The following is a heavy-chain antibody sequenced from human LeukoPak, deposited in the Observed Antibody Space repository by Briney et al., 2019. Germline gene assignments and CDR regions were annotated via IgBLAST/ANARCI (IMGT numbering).Heavy chain of an antibody. Sequence: GGSLRLSRAASGYTFSSYSINWVRQAPGKGLEWVSSISVRSNYIYYADSVRGRFRISRDDARDSLYLQMNSLRAEDTAVYYCVRLRRNSDTSGFYYYYDFWGQGTLVTVSS. CDR3: VRLRRNSDTSGFYYYYDF. V-gene: IGHV3-21*01. CDR2: ISVRSNYI. CDR1: GYTFSSYS. J-gene: IGHJ4*02. D-gene: IGHD3-22*01.